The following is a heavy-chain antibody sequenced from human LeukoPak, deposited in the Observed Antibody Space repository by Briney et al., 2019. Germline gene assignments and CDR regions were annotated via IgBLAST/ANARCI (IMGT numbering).Heavy chain of an antibody. J-gene: IGHJ5*02. Sequence: ASVKVSCKASGYTVTGYYMHWVQQAPGQGLEWMGIINHRGGSTSYAQKFQGRVTMTRDTSTSTVYIELSSLRCEDTAVYYCARDVIVVVPAAIKEGWFDPWGQGTLVTVSS. CDR1: GYTVTGYY. CDR3: ARDVIVVVPAAIKEGWFDP. D-gene: IGHD2-2*01. V-gene: IGHV1-46*01. CDR2: INHRGGST.